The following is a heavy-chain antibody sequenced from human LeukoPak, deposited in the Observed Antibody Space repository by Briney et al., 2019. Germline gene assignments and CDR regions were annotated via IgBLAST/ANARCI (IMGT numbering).Heavy chain of an antibody. D-gene: IGHD4/OR15-4a*01. CDR3: ARTGARGYYGMDV. CDR1: GFTFSTYW. CDR2: IKEDGSEK. J-gene: IGHJ6*02. Sequence: PGRSLRLSCAASGFTFSTYWMSWVRQAPGKGLEWVANIKEDGSEKYYVDSVKGRFTISRDNAKNSLYLQMNSLRVEDTAVYYCARTGARGYYGMDVWGQGTTVTVSS. V-gene: IGHV3-7*01.